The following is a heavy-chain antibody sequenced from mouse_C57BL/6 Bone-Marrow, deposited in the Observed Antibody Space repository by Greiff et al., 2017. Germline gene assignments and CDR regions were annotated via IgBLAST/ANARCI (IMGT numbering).Heavy chain of an antibody. CDR3: ARGVITTSFAY. D-gene: IGHD2-4*01. V-gene: IGHV5-4*03. CDR2: ISDGGSYT. J-gene: IGHJ3*01. Sequence: EVKLVESGGGLVKPGGSLKLSCAASGFTFSSYAMSWVRQTPEKRLEWVATISDGGSYTYYPANVKGRFTISRDNAKNNLYLQMSHLKSEDTAMYYCARGVITTSFAYWGQGTLVTVSA. CDR1: GFTFSSYA.